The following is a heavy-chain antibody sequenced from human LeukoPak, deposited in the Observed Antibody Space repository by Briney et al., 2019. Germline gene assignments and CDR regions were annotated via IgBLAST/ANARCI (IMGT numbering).Heavy chain of an antibody. Sequence: SETLSLTCTVSGGSISSYYWSWIRQPPGKGLEWIGYIYYSGSTNYNPSLKSRVTISVDTSKNQFSPKLSSVTAADTAVYYCARLQTGRIYYYYGMDVWGQGTTVTVSS. J-gene: IGHJ6*02. CDR2: IYYSGST. V-gene: IGHV4-59*08. D-gene: IGHD1-1*01. CDR3: ARLQTGRIYYYYGMDV. CDR1: GGSISSYY.